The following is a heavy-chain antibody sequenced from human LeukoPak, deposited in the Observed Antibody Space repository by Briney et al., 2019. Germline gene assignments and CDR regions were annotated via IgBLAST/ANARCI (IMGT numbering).Heavy chain of an antibody. J-gene: IGHJ4*02. Sequence: PGGSLRLSCAASGFTFSSYEMNWVRQAPGKGLEWVSYISSSGSTIYYADSVKGRFTISRDNAKNSLYLQMNSLRAEDTAVYYCARANSYSGSYLVYFDYWGQGTLATVSS. CDR1: GFTFSSYE. V-gene: IGHV3-48*03. D-gene: IGHD1-26*01. CDR3: ARANSYSGSYLVYFDY. CDR2: ISSSGSTI.